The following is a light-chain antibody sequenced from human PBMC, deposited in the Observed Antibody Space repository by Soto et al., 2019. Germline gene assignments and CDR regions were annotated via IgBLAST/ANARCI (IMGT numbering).Light chain of an antibody. CDR1: QSISSY. J-gene: IGKJ2*01. CDR3: QQSYSTPYT. Sequence: DIQMTQSPSSLSASVGDRVTITCRASQSISSYLNWYQQKPGKAPKLLIYAASSLQSGVPSRSSGSGSGTDFTLTISSLQPEDFATYYCQQSYSTPYTFGKGTRLEIK. CDR2: AAS. V-gene: IGKV1-39*01.